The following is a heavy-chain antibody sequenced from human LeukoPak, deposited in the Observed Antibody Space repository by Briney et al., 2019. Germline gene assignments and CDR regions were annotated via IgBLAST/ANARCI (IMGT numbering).Heavy chain of an antibody. J-gene: IGHJ4*02. Sequence: GGSLRLSCAASGFTVSSNYMSWVRQAPGKGLEMVSVIYSGGSTYYAYSVKGRFTFSRDNSKNTLYLQMNSLRAEDTAVYYCAREGYYGSGSYYWGQGALVTVSS. V-gene: IGHV3-66*01. D-gene: IGHD3-10*01. CDR2: IYSGGST. CDR1: GFTVSSNY. CDR3: AREGYYGSGSYY.